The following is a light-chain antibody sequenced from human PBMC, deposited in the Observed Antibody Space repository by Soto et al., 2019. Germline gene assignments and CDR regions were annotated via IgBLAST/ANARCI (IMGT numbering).Light chain of an antibody. J-gene: IGKJ5*01. Sequence: PQSHSTLSSSVVYRFPITCRSLQSVSSSLAWYQQKPGQAPRLLIYDASNRATGIPARFSGSGSGTDSTLTISRLEPEDFAVYYCQQRSNWPREITCGQGKQLEIK. CDR2: DAS. CDR3: QQRSNWPREIT. CDR1: QSVSSS. V-gene: IGKV3-11*01.